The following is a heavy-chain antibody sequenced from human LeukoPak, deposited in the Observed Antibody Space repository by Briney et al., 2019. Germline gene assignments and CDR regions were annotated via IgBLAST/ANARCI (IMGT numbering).Heavy chain of an antibody. CDR3: ASVRGYCSGGSCYPDAFDI. Sequence: ASVKVSCKASGYTFTGYYMHWVRQAPGQGLEWMGWLNPNSGGTNYAQKFQGRVTMTRDTSISTAYMELSRLRSDDTAVYYCASVRGYCSGGSCYPDAFDIWGQGTMVTVSS. V-gene: IGHV1-2*02. D-gene: IGHD2-15*01. CDR1: GYTFTGYY. CDR2: LNPNSGGT. J-gene: IGHJ3*02.